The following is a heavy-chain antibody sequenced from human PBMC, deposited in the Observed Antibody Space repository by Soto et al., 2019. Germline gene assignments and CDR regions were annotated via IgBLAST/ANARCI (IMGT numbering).Heavy chain of an antibody. CDR2: IVPSLDTT. Sequence: QVHLVQSGTEVKKPGSSVKVSCKASGGTFSSSGFSWVRQAPGQGLEWMGMIVPSLDTTNYAQKFQARVTITADEVTSTAYMELRSLRSEDTAVYYCARWPQPRYTADPYAVXXXGQGTRXIVS. D-gene: IGHD3-16*02. V-gene: IGHV1-69*11. J-gene: IGHJ6*02. CDR1: GGTFSSSG. CDR3: ARWPQPRYTADPYAVXX.